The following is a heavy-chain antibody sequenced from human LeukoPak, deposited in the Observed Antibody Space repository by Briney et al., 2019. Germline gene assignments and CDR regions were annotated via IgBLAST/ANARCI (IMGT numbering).Heavy chain of an antibody. CDR3: EKTQTYSYGSGTPYYFDS. D-gene: IGHD3-10*01. CDR1: EFTFSSYA. CDR2: ISGSGGST. Sequence: GGSLRLSCAASEFTFSSYAMSGCRQAPGKGLDWVSAISGSGGSTYYADSVKGRFTISRDNSKNTLYLHMHSLRAEATAVYYCEKTQTYSYGSGTPYYFDSWGQGTLVTVSS. V-gene: IGHV3-23*01. J-gene: IGHJ4*02.